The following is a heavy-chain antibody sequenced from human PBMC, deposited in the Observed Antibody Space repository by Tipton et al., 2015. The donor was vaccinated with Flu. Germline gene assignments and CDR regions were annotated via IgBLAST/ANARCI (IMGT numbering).Heavy chain of an antibody. V-gene: IGHV4-38-2*02. CDR1: NGSIISYY. D-gene: IGHD6-19*01. CDR3: ARDGGVGSGWSYSGGNYYYGMDV. J-gene: IGHJ6*02. Sequence: TLSLTCTVSNGSIISYYWSWIRQPPGKGLEWIGSIYHSGSTFYHPSLKSRVTISVDTSKNQFSLKLSSVTAADTAAYYCARDGGVGSGWSYSGGNYYYGMDVWGQGTTVIVSS. CDR2: IYHSGST.